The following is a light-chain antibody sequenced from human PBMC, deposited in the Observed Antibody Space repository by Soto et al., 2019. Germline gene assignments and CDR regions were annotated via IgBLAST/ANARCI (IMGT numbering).Light chain of an antibody. J-gene: IGKJ1*01. CDR1: QSVRNN. CDR2: GAS. V-gene: IGKV3-15*01. CDR3: HQYNQWPLWT. Sequence: EIVMTQSPATLYVSPGERATLSCRASQSVRNNLAWYQQRPGQAPRLLIFGASTRAAGIPARFSGSGSETEFTLTIRSLQSEDFAVYYCHQYNQWPLWTFGQGTKVEI.